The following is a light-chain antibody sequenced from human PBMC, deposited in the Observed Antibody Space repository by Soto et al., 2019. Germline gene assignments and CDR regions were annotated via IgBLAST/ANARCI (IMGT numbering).Light chain of an antibody. J-gene: IGKJ1*01. CDR1: QSVTTN. Sequence: EIVMTQSPSTVSVSPGGRATLSCRATQSVTTNLAWYQQKPGQAPRLLIYGASTRATDIPARFSGSGSGTEFTLTISSLEPEDFAVYYCHQRKSWPRTFGQGTKVDTK. V-gene: IGKV3-15*01. CDR2: GAS. CDR3: HQRKSWPRT.